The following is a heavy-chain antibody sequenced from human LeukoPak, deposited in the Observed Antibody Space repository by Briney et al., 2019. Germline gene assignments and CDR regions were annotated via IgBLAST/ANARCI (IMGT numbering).Heavy chain of an antibody. J-gene: IGHJ4*02. CDR3: AREWGIAVAPYYFDY. D-gene: IGHD6-19*01. V-gene: IGHV4-34*01. CDR1: GGSFSGYY. CDR2: INHSGST. Sequence: PSETLSLTCAVYGGSFSGYYWSWIRQPPGKGLEWIGEINHSGSTNYNPSLKSRVTISVDTSKNQFSLKLSSVTAADTAVYYCAREWGIAVAPYYFDYWGQGTLVTVSS.